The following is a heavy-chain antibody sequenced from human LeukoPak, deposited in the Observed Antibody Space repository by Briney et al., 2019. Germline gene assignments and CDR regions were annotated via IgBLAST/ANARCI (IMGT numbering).Heavy chain of an antibody. V-gene: IGHV4-34*01. J-gene: IGHJ5*02. Sequence: SETLSLTCAVYGGSFSGYYWSWIRQPPGKGLEWIGEINHSGSTNYNPSLKSRVTISVDTSKNQFSLKLSSVTAADTAVYYCARSHIAVTNWFDPWGQGTLVTVSS. CDR3: ARSHIAVTNWFDP. CDR2: INHSGST. CDR1: GGSFSGYY. D-gene: IGHD6-19*01.